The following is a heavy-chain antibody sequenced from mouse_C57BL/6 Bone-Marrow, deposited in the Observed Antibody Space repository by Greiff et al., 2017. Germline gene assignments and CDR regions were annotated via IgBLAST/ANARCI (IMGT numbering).Heavy chain of an antibody. J-gene: IGHJ1*03. Sequence: EVQLKQSGGDLVKPGGSLKLSCAASGFTFSSYGMSWVRQTPDKRLEWVATISSGGSYTYYPDSVKGRFTISRDNDKNTLYLQMSSLKSEDTAMYYCARHYSHYYGSSFNWYFDVWGTGTTVTVSS. V-gene: IGHV5-6*01. CDR2: ISSGGSYT. CDR3: ARHYSHYYGSSFNWYFDV. CDR1: GFTFSSYG. D-gene: IGHD1-1*01.